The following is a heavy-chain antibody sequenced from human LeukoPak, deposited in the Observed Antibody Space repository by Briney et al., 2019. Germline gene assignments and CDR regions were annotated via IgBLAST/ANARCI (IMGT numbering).Heavy chain of an antibody. V-gene: IGHV4-61*02. D-gene: IGHD1-26*01. CDR1: GGSISSGSYY. CDR3: AREGGSYSVLEPLNYYYYMDV. CDR2: IYTSGST. J-gene: IGHJ6*03. Sequence: SETLSLTCTVSGGSISSGSYYWSWIRQPAGKGLEWIGRIYTSGSTNYNPSLKSRVTISVDTSKNQFSLKLSSVTAADTAVYYCAREGGSYSVLEPLNYYYYMDVWGKGTTVTVSS.